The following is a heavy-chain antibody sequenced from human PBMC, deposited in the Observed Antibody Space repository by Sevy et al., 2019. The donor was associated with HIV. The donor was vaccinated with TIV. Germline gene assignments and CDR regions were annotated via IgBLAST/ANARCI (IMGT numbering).Heavy chain of an antibody. D-gene: IGHD3-22*01. V-gene: IGHV3-23*01. CDR3: AKGDSSGYGKYYFDY. CDR1: GFTFSSYA. Sequence: GGSLRFSCAASGFTFSSYAMSWVRQAPGKGLEWVSAISGSGGSTYYADSVKGRFTISRDNSKNTLYLQMNSLRAEDTAVYYCAKGDSSGYGKYYFDYWGQGTLVTVSS. CDR2: ISGSGGST. J-gene: IGHJ4*02.